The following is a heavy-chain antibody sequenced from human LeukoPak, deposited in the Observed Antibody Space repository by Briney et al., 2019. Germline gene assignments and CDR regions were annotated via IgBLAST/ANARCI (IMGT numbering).Heavy chain of an antibody. D-gene: IGHD3-10*01. J-gene: IGHJ3*02. V-gene: IGHV4-4*07. Sequence: ASETLSLTCTVSGGSISSYYWSWIRQPAGKGLEWIGRIYTSGSTNYNPSLKSRVTMSVDTSKNQFSLKLSSVTAADTAVYYCARSYYGSVPDAFDIWGQGTMVTVSS. CDR1: GGSISSYY. CDR3: ARSYYGSVPDAFDI. CDR2: IYTSGST.